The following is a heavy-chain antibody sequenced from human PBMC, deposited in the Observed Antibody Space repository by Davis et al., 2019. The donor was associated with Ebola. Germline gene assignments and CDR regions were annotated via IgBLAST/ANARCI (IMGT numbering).Heavy chain of an antibody. CDR2: INNEGSST. Sequence: PGGSLRLSCAASGFTFSTYWMHWVRQAPGKGLVWVSHINNEGSSTSYADSVKGRFTISRDNAKNTLYLHMNSLRVEDTAVYYCAAFTMAIEGDYWGQGSLVTVSS. CDR1: GFTFSTYW. J-gene: IGHJ4*02. CDR3: AAFTMAIEGDY. D-gene: IGHD3-10*01. V-gene: IGHV3-74*01.